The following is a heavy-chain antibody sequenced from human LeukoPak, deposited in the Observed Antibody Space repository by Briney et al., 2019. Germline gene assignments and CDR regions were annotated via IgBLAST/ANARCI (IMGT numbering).Heavy chain of an antibody. V-gene: IGHV3-30*03. J-gene: IGHJ4*02. CDR2: ISYDGSNK. Sequence: GGSLRLSCAASGFTFSSYGMHWVRQAPGKGLEWVAVISYDGSNKYYADSVKGRFTISRDNSKNTLYLQMNSLRAEDTAVYYCASGLELDYWGQGTLVTVSS. CDR1: GFTFSSYG. CDR3: ASGLELDY.